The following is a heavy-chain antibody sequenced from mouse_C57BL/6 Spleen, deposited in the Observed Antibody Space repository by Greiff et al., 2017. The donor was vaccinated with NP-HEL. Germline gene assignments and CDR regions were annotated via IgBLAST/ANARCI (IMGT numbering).Heavy chain of an antibody. CDR3: ARWGDYDPYFGY. CDR2: IYPRSGNT. V-gene: IGHV1-81*01. CDR1: GYTFPSYG. D-gene: IGHD2-4*01. J-gene: IGHJ2*01. Sequence: QVQLQQSGAELARPGASVKLSCKASGYTFPSYGISWVKQRTGQGLEWIGEIYPRSGNTSSNEKFKGKATLTADKSSSTAYMELRSLTSEDSAVYFCARWGDYDPYFGYWGQGTTLAVSS.